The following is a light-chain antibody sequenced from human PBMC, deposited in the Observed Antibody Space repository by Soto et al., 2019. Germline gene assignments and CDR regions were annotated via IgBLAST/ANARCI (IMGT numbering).Light chain of an antibody. CDR2: AAS. CDR1: QDISSW. J-gene: IGKJ2*01. Sequence: DIQLTQSPSSVSASVGDSVTITCRASQDISSWLAWYQQKPGKAPKLLIYAASRLQSGVPSRFSGSGSGTDFTLTISSLQPEDFATYYCQQANSFPYTFGQGTRLEI. V-gene: IGKV1-12*01. CDR3: QQANSFPYT.